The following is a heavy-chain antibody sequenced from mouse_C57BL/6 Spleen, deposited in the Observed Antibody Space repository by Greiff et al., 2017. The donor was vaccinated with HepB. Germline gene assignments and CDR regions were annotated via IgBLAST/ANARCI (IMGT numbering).Heavy chain of an antibody. CDR3: AKLAIPYYYAMDY. J-gene: IGHJ4*01. CDR2: IWGDGST. Sequence: VQLQESGPGLVAPSQSLSITCTVSGFSLTSYGVSWVRQPPGKGLEWLGLIWGDGSTNYHSALISRLSTSKDNSNIHVFLRLNSLQTAETATYYCAKLAIPYYYAMDYWGQGTSVTVSS. CDR1: GFSLTSYG. V-gene: IGHV2-3*01.